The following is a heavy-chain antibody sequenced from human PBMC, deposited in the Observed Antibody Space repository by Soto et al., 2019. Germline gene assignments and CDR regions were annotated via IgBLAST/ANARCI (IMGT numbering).Heavy chain of an antibody. CDR2: TYYRSKWYN. V-gene: IGHV6-1*01. D-gene: IGHD3-3*01. J-gene: IGHJ5*02. CDR1: GDSVSSNSAA. CDR3: AVQDYDFWSGYQYTNWFDP. Sequence: QSQTLSLTCAISGDSVSSNSAAWNWIRQSPSRGLEWLGRTYYRSKWYNDYAVSVKSRITINPDTSKNQFSLQLNSVTPEDTAVYYCAVQDYDFWSGYQYTNWFDPWGQGTLVTVSS.